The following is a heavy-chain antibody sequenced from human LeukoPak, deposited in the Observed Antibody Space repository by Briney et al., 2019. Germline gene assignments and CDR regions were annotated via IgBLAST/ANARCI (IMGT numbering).Heavy chain of an antibody. CDR3: ARDWLSAAGTSPDAFDI. J-gene: IGHJ3*02. D-gene: IGHD6-13*01. V-gene: IGHV3-48*04. Sequence: QTGGSLRLSCAASGFTFSNAWMSWVRQAPGKGLEWVSYISSSGSTIYYADSVKGRFTISRDNAKNSLYLQMNSLRAEDTAVYYCARDWLSAAGTSPDAFDIWGQGTMVTVSS. CDR2: ISSSGSTI. CDR1: GFTFSNAW.